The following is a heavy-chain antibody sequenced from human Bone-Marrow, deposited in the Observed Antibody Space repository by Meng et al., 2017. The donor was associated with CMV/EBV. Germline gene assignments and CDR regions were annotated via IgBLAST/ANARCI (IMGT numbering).Heavy chain of an antibody. CDR1: GGSISSGGYY. Sequence: SETLSLTCTVSGGSISSGGYYWSWIRQHPGKGLEWIGYIYYSGSTYYNPSLKSRVTISVDTSKNQFSLKLSSVTAADTAVYYCARETASSSSIFGVDYWGQGTLVTVSS. D-gene: IGHD6-13*01. CDR2: IYYSGST. V-gene: IGHV4-31*03. J-gene: IGHJ4*02. CDR3: ARETASSSSIFGVDY.